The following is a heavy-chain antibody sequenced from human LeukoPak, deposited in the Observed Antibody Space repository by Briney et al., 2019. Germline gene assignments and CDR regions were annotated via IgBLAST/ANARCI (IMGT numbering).Heavy chain of an antibody. CDR3: ARGGGCSAGTCFSPYFDY. CDR1: GGSISSHY. Sequence: SDTLSLICTLSGGSISSHYWSWIRQPPGKGLEWIGYIYNSGTSYNPSLKSRVSITVDTSRDQYSLELTSVTAADTAVYYCARGGGCSAGTCFSPYFDYWGQGNLVTVSS. D-gene: IGHD2-15*01. CDR2: IYNSGT. J-gene: IGHJ4*02. V-gene: IGHV4-59*11.